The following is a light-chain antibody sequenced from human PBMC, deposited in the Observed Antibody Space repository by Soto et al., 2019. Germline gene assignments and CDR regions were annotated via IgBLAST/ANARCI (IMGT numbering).Light chain of an antibody. Sequence: QSALTQPASVSGSPGQSITISCTGTSSDIGAYYYVSWYQHHPGKAPKLMIYEVSNRPSGVSNRFSGSKSGNTASLTISGLQAEDEADYYCSSYTSSSTPYVFGTGTKVTVL. CDR1: SSDIGAYYY. V-gene: IGLV2-14*01. CDR2: EVS. CDR3: SSYTSSSTPYV. J-gene: IGLJ1*01.